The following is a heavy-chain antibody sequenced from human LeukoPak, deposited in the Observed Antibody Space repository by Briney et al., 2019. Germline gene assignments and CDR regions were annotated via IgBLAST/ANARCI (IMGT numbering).Heavy chain of an antibody. V-gene: IGHV4-39*07. CDR3: ARTTEEYYGSGKFRKYYSYYYYMDV. D-gene: IGHD3-10*01. CDR1: GGSISSSSYY. Sequence: PSETLSLTCTVSGGSISSSSYYWGWTRQPPGKGLEWIGSIYYSGSTYYNPSLKSRVTISVDTSKNQFSLKLSSVTAADTAVYYCARTTEEYYGSGKFRKYYSYYYYMDVWGKGTTVTVSS. J-gene: IGHJ6*03. CDR2: IYYSGST.